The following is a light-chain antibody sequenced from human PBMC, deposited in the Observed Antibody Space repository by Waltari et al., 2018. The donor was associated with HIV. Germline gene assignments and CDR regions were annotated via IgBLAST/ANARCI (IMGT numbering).Light chain of an antibody. V-gene: IGKV4-1*01. Sequence: DIVMTQSPDSLAVSLGERATINCKSSQSVLYSSNNKNYLAWYQQKSGQPPKLLISWASTRESGVPDRFSGSGSGTDFTLTISSLQAEDMVVYYCQQHYDSPITFGQGTRLEIK. CDR2: WAS. CDR3: QQHYDSPIT. J-gene: IGKJ5*01. CDR1: QSVLYSSNNKNY.